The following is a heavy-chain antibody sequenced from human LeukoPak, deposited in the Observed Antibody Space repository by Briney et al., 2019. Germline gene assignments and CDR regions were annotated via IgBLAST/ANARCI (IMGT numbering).Heavy chain of an antibody. CDR3: ASPLPSGYCSSTSCYGAFDI. J-gene: IGHJ3*02. V-gene: IGHV1-69*13. Sequence: ASVKVSCKASGGTFSSYAISWVRQAPGQGLEWMGGIIPIFGTANYAQKFQGRVTITADESTSTAYMELSSLRSEDTAVYYCASPLPSGYCSSTSCYGAFDIWGQGTMVTVSS. D-gene: IGHD2-2*01. CDR2: IIPIFGTA. CDR1: GGTFSSYA.